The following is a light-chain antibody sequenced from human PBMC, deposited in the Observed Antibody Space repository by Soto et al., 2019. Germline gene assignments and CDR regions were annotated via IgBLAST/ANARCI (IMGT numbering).Light chain of an antibody. CDR2: EVS. J-gene: IGLJ1*01. CDR1: SRDVGDYNY. V-gene: IGLV2-14*01. Sequence: QSALTQPASVSGSPGQSITISCTGTSRDVGDYNYVSWYQQHPGKAPKLIIYEVSDRPSGVSLRFSGSKSGNTASLTISGLQVEGEADYFCSSYTSSSTPDVFGTGTKVTVL. CDR3: SSYTSSSTPDV.